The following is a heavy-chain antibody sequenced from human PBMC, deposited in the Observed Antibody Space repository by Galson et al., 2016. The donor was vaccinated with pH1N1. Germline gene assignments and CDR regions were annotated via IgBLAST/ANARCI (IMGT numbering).Heavy chain of an antibody. CDR1: GIIYNNYW. J-gene: IGHJ4*02. D-gene: IGHD3-16*01. CDR2: IKQDGSEK. V-gene: IGHV3-7*01. CDR3: ASWGVSGLTNK. Sequence: SLRLSCAASGIIYNNYWMSWLRQTPGKGLEWVAHIKQDGSEKYYVDSVKGRFTISRDNAKNSLYLQMNSLRGDDTAVDDCASWGVSGLTNKWGQGTPVTGSS.